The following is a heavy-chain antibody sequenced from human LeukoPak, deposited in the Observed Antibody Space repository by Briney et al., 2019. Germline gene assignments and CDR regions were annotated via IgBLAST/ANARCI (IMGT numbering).Heavy chain of an antibody. Sequence: GGSLRLSCAASGFTFSSYSMNWVRQAPGKGLEWVSSISISSSYIYYADSVKGRFTISRDNAKNSLYLQMNSLRAEDTAVYYCAREVWYCSSTSCQPHAYGMDVWGQGTTVTVSS. CDR1: GFTFSSYS. CDR3: AREVWYCSSTSCQPHAYGMDV. J-gene: IGHJ6*02. V-gene: IGHV3-21*01. D-gene: IGHD2-2*01. CDR2: ISISSSYI.